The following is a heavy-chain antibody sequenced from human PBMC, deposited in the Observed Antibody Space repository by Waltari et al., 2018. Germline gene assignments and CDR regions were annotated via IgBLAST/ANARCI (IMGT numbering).Heavy chain of an antibody. V-gene: IGHV1-18*04. D-gene: IGHD3-10*01. Sequence: QVQLVQSGAEVKKPGASVKVSCQASGYTFTSYGISWVRPAPGQGLEWMGWISAYNGNTNYAQKLQGRVTMTTDTSTSTAYMELRSLRSDDTAVYYCARDLMVRGVMGGMDVWGQGTTVTVSS. J-gene: IGHJ6*02. CDR2: ISAYNGNT. CDR1: GYTFTSYG. CDR3: ARDLMVRGVMGGMDV.